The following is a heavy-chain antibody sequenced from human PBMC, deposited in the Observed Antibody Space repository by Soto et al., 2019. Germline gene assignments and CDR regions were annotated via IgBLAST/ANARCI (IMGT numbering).Heavy chain of an antibody. CDR1: GYSFTSYW. CDR3: ARQRGYCSSTSCYEGSSFDY. CDR2: IYPGDSDT. Sequence: GESLKISCKGSGYSFTSYWIGWVRQMPGKGLEWMGIIYPGDSDTRYSPSFQGQVTISADKSISTAYLQWSSLKASDTAMYYCARQRGYCSSTSCYEGSSFDYGGQGTLSTVSS. D-gene: IGHD2-2*01. J-gene: IGHJ4*02. V-gene: IGHV5-51*01.